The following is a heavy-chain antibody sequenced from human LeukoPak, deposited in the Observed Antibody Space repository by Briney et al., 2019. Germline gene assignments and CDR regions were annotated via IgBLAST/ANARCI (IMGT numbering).Heavy chain of an antibody. CDR3: ARLGRPLRRLGAGPNILTGYDY. CDR2: INPSGGST. CDR1: GYTFTSYY. J-gene: IGHJ4*02. V-gene: IGHV1-46*01. Sequence: GASVKVSCKASGYTFTSYYMHWVRQAPGQGLEWMGIINPSGGSTSYAQKFQGRVTMTRDTSKSTVYMELSSLRSKDTAVYYCARLGRPLRRLGAGPNILTGYDYWGQGTLVTVSS. D-gene: IGHD3-9*01.